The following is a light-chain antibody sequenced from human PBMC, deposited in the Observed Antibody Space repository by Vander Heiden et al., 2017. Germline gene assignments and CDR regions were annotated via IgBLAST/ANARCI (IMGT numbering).Light chain of an antibody. V-gene: IGLV2-14*03. CDR2: DVN. J-gene: IGLJ1*01. Sequence: QSALTQPASVSWSPGPSITISCTGTSSDVGGYNYVSWYQQYPNKAPKVIIYDVNDRPSGVSDRFSGSKFGNTASLTISGLQPEDEADYYCSSFTTSSTYVFGTGTKVTVL. CDR3: SSFTTSSTYV. CDR1: SSDVGGYNY.